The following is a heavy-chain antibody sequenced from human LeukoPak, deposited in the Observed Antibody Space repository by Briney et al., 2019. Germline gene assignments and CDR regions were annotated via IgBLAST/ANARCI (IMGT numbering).Heavy chain of an antibody. J-gene: IGHJ6*03. CDR2: IIPIFGTA. V-gene: IGHV1-69*06. CDR3: ASGSHFSSSWFTPFYYYYMDV. Sequence: GASVKVSCKASGGTFSSYAISWVRQAPGQGLEWMGGIIPIFGTANYAQKFQGRVTITADKSTSTAYMELSSLRSEDTAVYYCASGSHFSSSWFTPFYYYYMDVWGKGTTVTVSS. CDR1: GGTFSSYA. D-gene: IGHD6-13*01.